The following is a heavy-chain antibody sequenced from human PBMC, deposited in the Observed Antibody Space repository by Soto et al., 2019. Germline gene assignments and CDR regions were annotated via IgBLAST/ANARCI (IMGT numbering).Heavy chain of an antibody. CDR1: GFTFNSYA. J-gene: IGHJ4*02. D-gene: IGHD2-21*02. CDR2: IGAIGGST. V-gene: IGHV3-23*01. CDR3: AKETDGVIGDGGFDY. Sequence: EVQLLESGGDLAQPGGSLRLSCAASGFTFNSYALSWVRQAPGKGLEYISAIGAIGGSTYYADSVKGRFTISRDNSKNTLYLQMNSLRAEDTAVYYCAKETDGVIGDGGFDYWGQGTLVTVSS.